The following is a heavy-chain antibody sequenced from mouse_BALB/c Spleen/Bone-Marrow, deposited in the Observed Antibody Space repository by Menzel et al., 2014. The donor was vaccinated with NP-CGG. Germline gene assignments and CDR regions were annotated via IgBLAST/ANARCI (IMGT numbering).Heavy chain of an antibody. CDR3: TLYYGSNYWFAY. CDR2: IRLKSDNYAT. Sequence: EVKLVESGGGLVQPRGSMKLSCVASGFTFSNFWMSWVRQSPEKGLEWVAEIRLKSDNYATHYAESVKGKFTISRDDSKSRLYLQMNSLRTEDTGIYYRTLYYGSNYWFAYWGQGTLVTVSA. CDR1: GFTFSNFW. D-gene: IGHD1-1*01. V-gene: IGHV6-6*02. J-gene: IGHJ3*01.